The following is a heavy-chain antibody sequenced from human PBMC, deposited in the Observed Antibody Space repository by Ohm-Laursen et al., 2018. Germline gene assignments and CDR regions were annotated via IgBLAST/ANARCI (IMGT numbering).Heavy chain of an antibody. Sequence: SLRLSCTASGFTFSDYYMSWIRQAPGMGLECISYSSSTGSSIYYADSVKGRFTISRDNAKNSLYLQMNTLRADDTAFYYCAKGLSLTGTDPFDYWGQGTLITVSS. CDR2: SSSTGSSI. CDR3: AKGLSLTGTDPFDY. V-gene: IGHV3-11*01. CDR1: GFTFSDYY. J-gene: IGHJ4*02. D-gene: IGHD1-7*01.